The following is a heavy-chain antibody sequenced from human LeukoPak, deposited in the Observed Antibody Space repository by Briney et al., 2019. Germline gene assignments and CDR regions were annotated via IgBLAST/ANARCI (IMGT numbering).Heavy chain of an antibody. CDR2: IRNKANGYTT. J-gene: IGHJ4*02. CDR3: GDLGSAGTDH. CDR1: GFAFSPHY. D-gene: IGHD3-10*01. V-gene: IGHV3-72*01. Sequence: HSGGSLRLSCAASGFAFSPHYMDWVRQSPGQGLEWVGLIRNKANGYTTIYAASVKGRFTISRDDSKNSVYLQMDSLKTEDTAVYYCGDLGSAGTDHWGQGTLVTVSS.